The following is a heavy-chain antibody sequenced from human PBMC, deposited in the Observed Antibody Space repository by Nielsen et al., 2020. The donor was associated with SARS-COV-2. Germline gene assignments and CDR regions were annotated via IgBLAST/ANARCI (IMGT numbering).Heavy chain of an antibody. D-gene: IGHD3-22*01. CDR3: ARPITMIVVVNPFDY. V-gene: IGHV3-30-3*01. CDR2: ISYDGSNK. J-gene: IGHJ4*02. CDR1: GFTFSSYA. Sequence: SCAASGFTFSSYAMHWVRQAPGKGLEWVAVISYDGSNKYYADSVKGRFTISRDNSKNTLYLQMNSLRAEDTAVYYCARPITMIVVVNPFDYWGQGTLVTVSS.